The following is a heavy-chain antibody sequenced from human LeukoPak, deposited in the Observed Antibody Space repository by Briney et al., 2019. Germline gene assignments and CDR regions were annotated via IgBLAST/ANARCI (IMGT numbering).Heavy chain of an antibody. V-gene: IGHV3-7*01. D-gene: IGHD5-18*01. J-gene: IGHJ4*02. CDR1: GFTFSSYW. CDR2: IKQDGSEK. CDR3: ATETYSGYSYGSFDY. Sequence: GGSLRLSCAASGFTFSSYWMSWVRQAPGKGLEWVANIKQDGSEKYYVDSVKGRFTTSRDNAKNSLYLQMNSLRAEDTAVYYCATETYSGYSYGSFDYWGQGTLVTVSS.